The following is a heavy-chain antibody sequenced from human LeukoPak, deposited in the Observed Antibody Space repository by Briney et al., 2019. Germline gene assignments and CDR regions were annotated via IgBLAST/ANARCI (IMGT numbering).Heavy chain of an antibody. CDR3: ARRRTSGNYQGLHFDY. CDR1: GGSISSYY. D-gene: IGHD1-7*01. CDR2: IYYIGNT. Sequence: SETLSLNCTVSGGSISSYYWSWIRQPPGKGLEWIGYIYYIGNTNYNPSLKSRVTISVDTSKNQFSLKLTSVTAADTAVYYCARRRTSGNYQGLHFDYWGQGTLVTVSS. J-gene: IGHJ4*02. V-gene: IGHV4-59*08.